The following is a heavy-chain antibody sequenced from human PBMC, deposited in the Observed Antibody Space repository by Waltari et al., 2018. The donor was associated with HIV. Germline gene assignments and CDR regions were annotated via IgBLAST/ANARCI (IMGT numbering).Heavy chain of an antibody. Sequence: QVQLQQWGAGLLKPSETLSLTCAVYGGSFSGYYWSWIRQPPGKGLEWIGEINHSGSTNYNPSLKSRVTISVDTSKNQFSLKLSSVTAADTAVYYCARAKASCSSTSCYFYYYGMDVWGQGTTVTVSS. V-gene: IGHV4-34*01. CDR1: GGSFSGYY. CDR2: INHSGST. J-gene: IGHJ6*02. D-gene: IGHD2-2*01. CDR3: ARAKASCSSTSCYFYYYGMDV.